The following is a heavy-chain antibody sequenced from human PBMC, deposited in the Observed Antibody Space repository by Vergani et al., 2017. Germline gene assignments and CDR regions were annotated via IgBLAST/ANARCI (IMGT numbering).Heavy chain of an antibody. CDR3: ARGGWGTVTTFFHYGMDV. Sequence: QVQLQESGPGLVKPSETLSLTCTVSGGSISSHYWSWIRQPPGKGLEWIGYIYYSGSTNYNPSLKSRVTISVDTSKNQFSLKLSSVTAADTAVYYCARGGWGTVTTFFHYGMDVWGQGTTVTVSS. V-gene: IGHV4-59*11. J-gene: IGHJ6*02. CDR1: GGSISSHY. CDR2: IYYSGST. D-gene: IGHD4-17*01.